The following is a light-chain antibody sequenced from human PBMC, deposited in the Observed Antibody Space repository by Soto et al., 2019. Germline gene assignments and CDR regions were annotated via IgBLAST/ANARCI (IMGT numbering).Light chain of an antibody. J-gene: IGKJ1*01. V-gene: IGKV3-15*01. CDR2: GAS. Sequence: EIVMTQSPATLSVSPGERATLSCRASQSVSSNLAWYQQKPGQAPRRLIYGASTRATGIPARFSGSGSGTEFTLTISSLQSEDFAVYYCQQYNNCPPWEFGQGTKVEIK. CDR1: QSVSSN. CDR3: QQYNNCPPWE.